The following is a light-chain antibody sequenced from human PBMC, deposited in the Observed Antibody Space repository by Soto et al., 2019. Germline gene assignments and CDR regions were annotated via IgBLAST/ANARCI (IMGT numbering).Light chain of an antibody. J-gene: IGKJ1*01. CDR2: DAS. V-gene: IGKV3-11*01. CDR3: QHRSFWPPWT. CDR1: QSVGTY. Sequence: EVVLTQSPATLSLSPGERASLSCRASQSVGTYLAWYQQKPGHPPRLLIYDASNRATGIPARFIGSGSGTDFTLTISSLEPEDFAVYYCQHRSFWPPWTFGQGTMGDIK.